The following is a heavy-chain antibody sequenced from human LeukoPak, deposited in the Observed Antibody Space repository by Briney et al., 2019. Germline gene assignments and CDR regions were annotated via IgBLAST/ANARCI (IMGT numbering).Heavy chain of an antibody. Sequence: PGGSLRLSCAASGFTFSSYWLTWVRQAPGKGLEWVANIKQDGSERYYVDFVKGRFTISRDNVKNSLYLQMNSLGDEDTAVYYCARRGTSSSWAHFDYWGQGTLVTVSS. D-gene: IGHD6-13*01. CDR3: ARRGTSSSWAHFDY. V-gene: IGHV3-7*05. J-gene: IGHJ4*02. CDR2: IKQDGSER. CDR1: GFTFSSYW.